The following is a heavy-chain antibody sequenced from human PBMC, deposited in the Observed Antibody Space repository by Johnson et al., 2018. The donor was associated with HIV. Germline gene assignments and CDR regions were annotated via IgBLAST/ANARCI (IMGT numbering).Heavy chain of an antibody. Sequence: QVQLVESGGGLVQPGGSLRLSCAASGFTVSSNYMSWVRQAPGKGLEWVAVIWYDGSNKYYADSVKGRFTISRDNSKNTLYLQMNSLRAEDTAVYYCARAKGGSYSDEQGAFDIWGQGTMVTVSS. CDR1: GFTVSSNY. CDR3: ARAKGGSYSDEQGAFDI. D-gene: IGHD1-26*01. J-gene: IGHJ3*02. CDR2: IWYDGSNK. V-gene: IGHV3-33*08.